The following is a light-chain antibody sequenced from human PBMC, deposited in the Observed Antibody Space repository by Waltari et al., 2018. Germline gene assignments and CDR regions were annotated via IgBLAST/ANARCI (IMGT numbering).Light chain of an antibody. V-gene: IGLV3-19*01. CDR3: SCRDSGARL. J-gene: IGLJ3*02. CDR1: SVRNSF. Sequence: SSELTQDPSLSVALGQTVRITCQGDSVRNSFTSWYQQKPGLAPLLILYAKDNRPSGIPARFSGSSSGNTASLTIAGAQAEDEADYYCSCRDSGARLFGGGTKLTVL. CDR2: AKD.